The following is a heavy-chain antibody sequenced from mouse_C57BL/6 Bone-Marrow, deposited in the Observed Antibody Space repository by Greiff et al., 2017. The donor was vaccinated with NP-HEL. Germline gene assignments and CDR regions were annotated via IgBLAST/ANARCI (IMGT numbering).Heavy chain of an antibody. CDR3: ARSSYYYGSSYVGTY. CDR1: GFSLSTSGMG. V-gene: IGHV8-12*01. Sequence: QVTLKESGPGILQSSQTLSLTCSFSGFSLSTSGMGVSWIRQPSGKGLEWLAHIYWDDDKRYNPPLKSRLTISKDTSRNQVFLKITSVDTADTATYYCARSSYYYGSSYVGTYWGQGTTLTVSS. CDR2: IYWDDDK. D-gene: IGHD1-1*01. J-gene: IGHJ2*01.